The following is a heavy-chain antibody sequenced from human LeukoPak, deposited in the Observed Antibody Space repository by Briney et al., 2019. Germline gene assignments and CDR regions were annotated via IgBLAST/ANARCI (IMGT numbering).Heavy chain of an antibody. CDR2: ISTNGGST. CDR3: VKTQGIVRGDFDY. V-gene: IGHV3-64D*06. CDR1: GFTFSSFA. J-gene: IGHJ4*02. D-gene: IGHD3-10*01. Sequence: GGSLRLSCSASGFTFSSFAMHWVRQAPGKGLEYISTISTNGGSTYYADSVRGRFTISRDNSKNTLYLQMNSLRAEDTAVYYCVKTQGIVRGDFDYWGQGTLVTVSS.